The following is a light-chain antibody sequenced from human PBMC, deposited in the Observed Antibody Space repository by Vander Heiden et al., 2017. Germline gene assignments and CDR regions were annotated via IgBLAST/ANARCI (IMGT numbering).Light chain of an antibody. V-gene: IGKV3-15*01. CDR2: HSS. Sequence: TLSASLGERATLSCRASRSLRNNVAWYQQKPGQAPSLLIYHSSTRAASIPARFSGSGSETEFTLTISSLQSEDFAIYYCQQYNDWPGTFGQGTKLEI. CDR1: RSLRNN. J-gene: IGKJ1*01. CDR3: QQYNDWPGT.